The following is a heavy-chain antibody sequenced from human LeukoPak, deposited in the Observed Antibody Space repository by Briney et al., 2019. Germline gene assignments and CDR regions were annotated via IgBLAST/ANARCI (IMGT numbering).Heavy chain of an antibody. J-gene: IGHJ4*02. CDR3: ARTVAGREGFDY. CDR1: GYTFTGYY. Sequence: ASVKVSCKASGYTFTGYYMHWVRQAPGQGLEWMGWINPNSGGRNYAQKFQGRVTMTRDTSISTAYMELSRLRSDDTAVYYCARTVAGREGFDYWGQGTLVTVSS. V-gene: IGHV1-2*02. D-gene: IGHD6-19*01. CDR2: INPNSGGR.